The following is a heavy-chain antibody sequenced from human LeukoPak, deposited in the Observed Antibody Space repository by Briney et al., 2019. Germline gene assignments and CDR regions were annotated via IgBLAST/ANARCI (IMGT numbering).Heavy chain of an antibody. CDR3: ARFTAKAREIDY. J-gene: IGHJ4*02. Sequence: SETLSLTCSVSGVSISDSYWTWIRQSPGKGLEWIAYMYYTGDTDYNPSLKSRSTTSMDTSKNQFSLRLTSVTAADTAVYYCARFTAKAREIDYWGQGTLVRVSS. CDR2: MYYTGDT. CDR1: GVSISDSY. V-gene: IGHV4-59*08. D-gene: IGHD6-6*01.